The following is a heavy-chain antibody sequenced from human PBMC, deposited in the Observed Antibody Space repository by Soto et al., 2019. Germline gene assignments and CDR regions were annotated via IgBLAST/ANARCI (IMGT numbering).Heavy chain of an antibody. CDR2: INHSGST. J-gene: IGHJ4*02. Sequence: SETLSLTCAVYGGSFSGYYWSWIRQPPGKGLEWIGEINHSGSTNYNPSLKSRVTISVDTSKNQFSLKLSSVTAADTAVYYCARGLRYYYDSSGYRTTYYFDYWGQGTLVTVS. V-gene: IGHV4-34*01. CDR1: GGSFSGYY. D-gene: IGHD3-22*01. CDR3: ARGLRYYYDSSGYRTTYYFDY.